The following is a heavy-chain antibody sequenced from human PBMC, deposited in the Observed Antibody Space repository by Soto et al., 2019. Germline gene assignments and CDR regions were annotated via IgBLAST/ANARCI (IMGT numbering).Heavy chain of an antibody. D-gene: IGHD5-18*01. CDR1: GGTFSSYA. V-gene: IGHV1-69*13. CDR3: ETTANGGSNYFDY. J-gene: IGHJ4*02. Sequence: SVKVSCQASGGTFSSYAIIWVRQAPGQGLEWMGGIIPIFGTANYAQKFQGRVTITADESTSTAYMELSSLRSEDTAVYYCETTANGGSNYFDYWGQRTLVTLSS. CDR2: IIPIFGTA.